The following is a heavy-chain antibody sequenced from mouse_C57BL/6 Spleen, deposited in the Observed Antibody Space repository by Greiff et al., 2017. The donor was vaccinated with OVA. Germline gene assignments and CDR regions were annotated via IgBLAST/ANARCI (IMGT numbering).Heavy chain of an antibody. D-gene: IGHD3-3*01. CDR1: GYAFSSSW. CDR2: IYPGDGDT. CDR3: ARWTPPEGY. V-gene: IGHV1-82*01. J-gene: IGHJ4*01. Sequence: VKLQESGPELVKPGASVKISCKASGYAFSSSWMNWVKQRPGKGLEWIGRIYPGDGDTNYNGKFKGKATLTADKSSSTAYMQLSSLTSEDSAVYFCARWTPPEGYWGQGTTVTVSS.